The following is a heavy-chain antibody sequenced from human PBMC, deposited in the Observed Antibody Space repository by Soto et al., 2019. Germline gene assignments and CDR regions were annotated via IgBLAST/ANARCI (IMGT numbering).Heavy chain of an antibody. CDR2: ISDSGDRT. V-gene: IGHV3-23*01. J-gene: IGHJ4*02. CDR1: GVTLSMYA. D-gene: IGHD3-9*01. Sequence: EVQLLESGGGLVQPRGSLTLSCAASGVTLSMYAVTWVRQAPGKGLEWVSSISDSGDRTYYTDSVKGRFTVSRDTSKNTVYLQMRSLRGEDTAVYYCAKEVEGDWFYFDFWGQGTLVTVSS. CDR3: AKEVEGDWFYFDF.